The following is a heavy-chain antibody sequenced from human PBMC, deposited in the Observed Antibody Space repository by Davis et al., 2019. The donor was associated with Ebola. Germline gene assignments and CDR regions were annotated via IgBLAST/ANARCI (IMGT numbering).Heavy chain of an antibody. CDR1: GFTFSSYG. D-gene: IGHD1-26*01. CDR3: ARDVITVVGASRGIYYGLDV. J-gene: IGHJ6*04. Sequence: GGSLRLSCAASGFTFSSYGMHWVRQAPGKGLEWVAVIWYDGSNKYYADSVKGRFTISRDNSKNTLYLQMNSLRAEDTAVYYCARDVITVVGASRGIYYGLDVWGKGTTVTVSS. CDR2: IWYDGSNK. V-gene: IGHV3-33*01.